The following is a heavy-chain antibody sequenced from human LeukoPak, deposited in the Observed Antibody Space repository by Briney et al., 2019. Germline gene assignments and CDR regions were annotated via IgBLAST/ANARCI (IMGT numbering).Heavy chain of an antibody. CDR1: GFTFSSYG. CDR3: ARDRTPELIAVADANWFDP. CDR2: IWYDGSNK. Sequence: QPGGSLRLSCAASGFTFSSYGMHWVRQAPGKGLEWVAVIWYDGSNKYYADSVKGRFTISRDNSKNTLYLQMNSLRAEDTAVYYCARDRTPELIAVADANWFDPWGQGTLVTVSS. D-gene: IGHD6-19*01. J-gene: IGHJ5*02. V-gene: IGHV3-33*08.